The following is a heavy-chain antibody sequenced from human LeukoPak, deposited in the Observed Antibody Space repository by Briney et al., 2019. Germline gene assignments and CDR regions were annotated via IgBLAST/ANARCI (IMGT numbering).Heavy chain of an antibody. D-gene: IGHD6-19*01. CDR1: GGSISSGGYY. J-gene: IGHJ5*02. Sequence: PSETLSLTCTVSGGSISSGGYYWRWIRQHPGKGLEWIGYIYYSGSTYYNPSLKSRVTISVDTSKNQFSLKLSSVTAADTAVYYCARVVVAGVRNWFDPWGQGTLVTVSS. CDR2: IYYSGST. V-gene: IGHV4-31*03. CDR3: ARVVVAGVRNWFDP.